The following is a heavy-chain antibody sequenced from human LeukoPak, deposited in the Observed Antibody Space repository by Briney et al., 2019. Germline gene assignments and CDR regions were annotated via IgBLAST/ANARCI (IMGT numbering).Heavy chain of an antibody. D-gene: IGHD3-16*01. J-gene: IGHJ4*02. CDR2: ISAYNGNT. V-gene: IGHV1-18*01. CDR1: GYTFTSYG. Sequence: ASVKVSCKASGYTFTSYGISWVRQAPGQGLEWMGWISAYNGNTNYAQKLQGRVTMTTDTSTSTAYMELRSLRSDGTAVYYCARGIKGEWPWGLYYFDYWGQGTLVTVSS. CDR3: ARGIKGEWPWGLYYFDY.